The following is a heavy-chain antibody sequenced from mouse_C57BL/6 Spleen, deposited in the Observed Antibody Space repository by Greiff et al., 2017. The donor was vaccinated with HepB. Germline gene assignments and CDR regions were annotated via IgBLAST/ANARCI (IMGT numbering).Heavy chain of an antibody. D-gene: IGHD2-4*01. CDR2: IHPNSGST. CDR1: GYTFTSYW. V-gene: IGHV1-64*01. CDR3: ARSVDYDYDRAWFAY. Sequence: VQLQQPGAELVKPGASVKLSCKASGYTFTSYWMHWVKQRPGQGLEWIGMIHPNSGSTNYNEKFKSKATLTVDKSSSTAYMQLSSLTSEDSAVYYCARSVDYDYDRAWFAYWGQGTLVTVSA. J-gene: IGHJ3*01.